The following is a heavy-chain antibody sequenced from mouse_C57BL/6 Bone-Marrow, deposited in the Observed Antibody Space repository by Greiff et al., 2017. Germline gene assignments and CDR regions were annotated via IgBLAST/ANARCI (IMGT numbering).Heavy chain of an antibody. CDR3: ARDTYYDYPFFDY. V-gene: IGHV3-6*01. CDR1: GYSITSGYY. J-gene: IGHJ2*01. CDR2: ISYDGSN. D-gene: IGHD2-4*01. Sequence: EVQLQESGPGLVKPSQSLSLTCSVTGYSITSGYYWNWIRQFPGNKLEWMGYISYDGSNNYNPSLKNRISIPRDTSKNQFFLKLNSVTTEDTATYYCARDTYYDYPFFDYWGQGTTLTVSS.